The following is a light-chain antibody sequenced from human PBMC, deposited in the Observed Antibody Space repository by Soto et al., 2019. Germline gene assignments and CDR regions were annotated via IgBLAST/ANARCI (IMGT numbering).Light chain of an antibody. J-gene: IGKJ2*01. CDR1: QSLAYIDGNTY. Sequence: DVVMTQSPLSLPVTLGQPASISCRSSQSLAYIDGNTYLNWFHQRPGESPRRLIYQVSNRDSGVPDRFSGSRSGTDFTLKISRVEADDVGVYYCMQGTHWPPYTFGQGTKLEIK. CDR2: QVS. V-gene: IGKV2-30*01. CDR3: MQGTHWPPYT.